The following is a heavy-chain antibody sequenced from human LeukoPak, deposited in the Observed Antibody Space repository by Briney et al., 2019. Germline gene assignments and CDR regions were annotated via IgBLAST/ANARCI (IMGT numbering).Heavy chain of an antibody. J-gene: IGHJ4*02. CDR3: ARVRHYFDWTAGDY. Sequence: QTGGSLRLSCAASGFTFSSYWMSWVRQAPGKGLEWVANIKQDGSEKYYVDSVKGRFTISRDNAKNSLYLQMNSLRAEDTAVYYCARVRHYFDWTAGDYWGQGTLVTVSS. D-gene: IGHD3-9*01. CDR1: GFTFSSYW. V-gene: IGHV3-7*01. CDR2: IKQDGSEK.